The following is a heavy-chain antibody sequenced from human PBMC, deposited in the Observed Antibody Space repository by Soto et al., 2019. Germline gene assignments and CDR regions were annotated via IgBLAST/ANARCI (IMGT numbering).Heavy chain of an antibody. J-gene: IGHJ6*02. CDR1: GGTFSSYA. D-gene: IGHD3-22*01. CDR3: ARDMYYYDSSGYKPTYYYYGMDV. Sequence: SVKVSCKASGGTFSSYAIIWVRQAPGQGLEWMGGIIPIFGTANYAQKFQGRVTITADESTSTAYMELSSLRSEDTAVYYCARDMYYYDSSGYKPTYYYYGMDVWGQGTTVTVS. CDR2: IIPIFGTA. V-gene: IGHV1-69*13.